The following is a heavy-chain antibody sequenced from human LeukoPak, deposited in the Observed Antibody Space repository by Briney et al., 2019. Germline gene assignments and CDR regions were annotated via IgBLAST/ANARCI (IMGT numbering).Heavy chain of an antibody. CDR1: GGSFSGYS. CDR2: IYTSGST. V-gene: IGHV4-4*07. J-gene: IGHJ4*02. D-gene: IGHD2-2*02. Sequence: SETLSLTCAVYGGSFSGYSWTWIRQPAGKGLEWIGRIYTSGSTYYNPSLKSRVTMSVDTSKNQFSPKLSSVTAADTAVYYCARDQYRRMDYWGQGTLVTVSS. CDR3: ARDQYRRMDY.